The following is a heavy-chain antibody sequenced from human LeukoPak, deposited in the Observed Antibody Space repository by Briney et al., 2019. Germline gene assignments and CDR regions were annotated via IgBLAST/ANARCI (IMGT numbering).Heavy chain of an antibody. CDR3: ATTSQVRRNGYTGSNYYYMDV. CDR2: IYTSGST. V-gene: IGHV4-61*02. CDR1: GGSISSGSYY. Sequence: PSQTLSLTCTVSGGSISSGSYYWSWIRQPAGKGLEWIGRIYTSGSTNYNPSLKSRVTISVDTSKNQFSLKLSSVTAADTAVYYCATTSQVRRNGYTGSNYYYMDVWGKGTTVTVSS. D-gene: IGHD5-24*01. J-gene: IGHJ6*03.